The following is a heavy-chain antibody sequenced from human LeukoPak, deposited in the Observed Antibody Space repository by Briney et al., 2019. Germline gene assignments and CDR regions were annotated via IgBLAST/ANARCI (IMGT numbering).Heavy chain of an antibody. V-gene: IGHV3-30-3*01. CDR1: GFTFSSYA. J-gene: IGHJ4*02. CDR3: ARVESVSSSWYDPYFDY. CDR2: ISYDGSNK. D-gene: IGHD6-13*01. Sequence: SGRSLRLSCAASGFTFSSYAMHWVRQAPGKGLEWVAVISYDGSNKYYADSVKGRFTISRDNSKNTLYLQMNSLRAEDTAVYYCARVESVSSSWYDPYFDYWGQGTLVTVSS.